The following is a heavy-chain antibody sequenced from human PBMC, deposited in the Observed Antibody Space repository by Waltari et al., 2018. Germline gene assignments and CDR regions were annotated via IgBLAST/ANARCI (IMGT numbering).Heavy chain of an antibody. J-gene: IGHJ4*02. V-gene: IGHV3-48*03. D-gene: IGHD3-22*01. Sequence: EVQLVESGGGLVQPGGSLRISCAASGFTFSSSEMNWVRKAPGKGLECVSYISSSGSTIYYADSVKGRFTISRDNAKNSLYLQMNSLRAEDTAVYYCARGNYYDSSGYYYWGQGTLVTVSS. CDR1: GFTFSSSE. CDR3: ARGNYYDSSGYYY. CDR2: ISSSGSTI.